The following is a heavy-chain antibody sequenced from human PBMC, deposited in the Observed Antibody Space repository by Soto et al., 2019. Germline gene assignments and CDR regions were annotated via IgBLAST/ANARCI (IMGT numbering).Heavy chain of an antibody. J-gene: IGHJ5*02. V-gene: IGHV1-46*03. CDR2: INPSGGST. CDR3: ARDHYYDILTGYYGAWFNP. Sequence: ASVKVSCTASGYTFTSYYMHWVRQAPGQGLEWMGIINPSGGSTSYAQKFQGRVTMTRDTSTSTVYMELSSLRSEDTAVYYCARDHYYDILTGYYGAWFNPWGQGTLVTVSS. D-gene: IGHD3-9*01. CDR1: GYTFTSYY.